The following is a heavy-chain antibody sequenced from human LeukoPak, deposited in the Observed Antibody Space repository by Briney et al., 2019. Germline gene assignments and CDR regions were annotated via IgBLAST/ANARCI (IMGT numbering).Heavy chain of an antibody. V-gene: IGHV4-39*07. J-gene: IGHJ4*02. D-gene: IGHD3-10*01. Sequence: SQTLSLTCTVSGDSISSASYYWGWVRQPPGKGLEWIGNIYYSGSTYYNPSLKSRVTISVDTSKNQFSLNLNSVTAADTAVYYCAREVWTTYYYGSRTYSNTDYWGQGALVTVSS. CDR1: GDSISSASYY. CDR3: AREVWTTYYYGSRTYSNTDY. CDR2: IYYSGST.